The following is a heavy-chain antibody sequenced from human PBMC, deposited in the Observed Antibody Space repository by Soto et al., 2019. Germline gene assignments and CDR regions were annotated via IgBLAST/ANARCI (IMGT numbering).Heavy chain of an antibody. CDR1: GYTFTSYD. V-gene: IGHV1-8*01. D-gene: IGHD6-19*01. CDR3: ARGQAKWLGYNWFDP. J-gene: IGHJ5*02. Sequence: GASVKVSCKASGYTFTSYDINWVRQATGQGLEWMGWMNPNSGNTGYAQKFQGRVTMTRNTSISTAYMELSSLRSEDTAVYYCARGQAKWLGYNWFDPWGQGTLVTVSS. CDR2: MNPNSGNT.